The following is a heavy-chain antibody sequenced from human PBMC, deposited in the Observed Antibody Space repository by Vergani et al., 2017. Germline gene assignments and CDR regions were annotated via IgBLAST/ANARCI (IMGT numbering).Heavy chain of an antibody. D-gene: IGHD3-10*01. CDR1: GYTFTSYG. CDR3: ARTPNYYGSGSPYYYGMDV. Sequence: QLVQSGPEVKKPGTSVKVSCKASGYTFTSYGISWVRQAPGQGLEWMGWISAYNGNTNYAQKLQGRVTMTTDTSTSTAYMELRSLRSDDTAVYYCARTPNYYGSGSPYYYGMDVWGQGTTVTVSS. J-gene: IGHJ6*02. CDR2: ISAYNGNT. V-gene: IGHV1-18*01.